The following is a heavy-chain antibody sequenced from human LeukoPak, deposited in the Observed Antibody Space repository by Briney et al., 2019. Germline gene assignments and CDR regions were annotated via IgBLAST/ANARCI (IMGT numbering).Heavy chain of an antibody. CDR2: LSIPSSHK. V-gene: IGHV3-21*01. J-gene: IGHJ1*01. D-gene: IGHD6-13*01. Sequence: PGGSLRLSRASSVFTFSICCMHCAPDAPRRGLEEVSSLSIPSSHKHYTDPPKGRFTISRDNPEDTLYLQMNTLRAWDTRLYFCAIAYVASSRWLYESNWFEHWGQGTLVTVSS. CDR1: VFTFSICC. CDR3: AIAYVASSRWLYESNWFEH.